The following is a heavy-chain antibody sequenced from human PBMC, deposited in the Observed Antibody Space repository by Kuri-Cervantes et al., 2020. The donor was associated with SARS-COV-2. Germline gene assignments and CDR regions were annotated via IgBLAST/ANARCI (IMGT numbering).Heavy chain of an antibody. CDR2: IRYDGSNK. D-gene: IGHD6-19*01. Sequence: GESLKISCAASGFTFSSYGIHRVRQAPGKGLEWVAFIRYDGSNKYYADSVKGRFTISRDNPKNTLYLQMNSLRAEDTAVYYCAKERSNRVAVAQWGQGTLVTVSS. CDR3: AKERSNRVAVAQ. J-gene: IGHJ4*02. CDR1: GFTFSSYG. V-gene: IGHV3-30*02.